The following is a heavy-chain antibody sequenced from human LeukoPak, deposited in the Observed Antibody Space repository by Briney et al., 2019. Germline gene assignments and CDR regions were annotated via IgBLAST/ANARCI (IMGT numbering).Heavy chain of an antibody. V-gene: IGHV4-34*01. Sequence: SETLSLTCAVYGGSFSGYYWSWIRQPPGKGLEWIGEINHSGSTNYNPSLKSRVTISVDTSKNLFSLKLSSVTASDTAVYYCARGIVVVPAALSYNWFDPWGQGTLVTVSS. CDR3: ARGIVVVPAALSYNWFDP. CDR1: GGSFSGYY. J-gene: IGHJ5*02. CDR2: INHSGST. D-gene: IGHD2-2*01.